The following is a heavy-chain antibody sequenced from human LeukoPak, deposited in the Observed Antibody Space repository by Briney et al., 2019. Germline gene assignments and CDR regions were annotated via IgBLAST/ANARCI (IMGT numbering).Heavy chain of an antibody. V-gene: IGHV3-23*01. CDR2: ISGSGGST. Sequence: GGSLRLSCAASGFTFSSYAMSWVRQAPGKGLEWVSAISGSGGSTYYADSAKGRFTISRDNFKTTLYLQMNSLRAEDTAVYYCAKEGGSSLARYYYYMDVWGKGATVTVSS. D-gene: IGHD6-13*01. CDR3: AKEGGSSLARYYYYMDV. J-gene: IGHJ6*03. CDR1: GFTFSSYA.